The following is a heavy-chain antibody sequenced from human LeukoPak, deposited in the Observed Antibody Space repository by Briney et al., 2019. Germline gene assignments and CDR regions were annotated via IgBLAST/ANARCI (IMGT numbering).Heavy chain of an antibody. V-gene: IGHV1-69*06. CDR1: RGTFSNNV. CDR3: ARSSGSYVEPFDY. D-gene: IGHD1-26*01. J-gene: IGHJ4*02. CDR2: IIPIFGTA. Sequence: GASVKVSCKASRGTFSNNVISWVRQAPGQGLEWMGGIIPIFGTANYAQKFQGRVTITADKSTSTAYMELSSLRSEDTAVYYCARSSGSYVEPFDYWGQGTLVTVSS.